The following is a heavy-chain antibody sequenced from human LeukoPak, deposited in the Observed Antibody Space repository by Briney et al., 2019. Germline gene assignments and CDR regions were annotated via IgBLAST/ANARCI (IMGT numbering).Heavy chain of an antibody. CDR3: ARGDSSSTWAHLDY. CDR1: GFTFSSYS. V-gene: IGHV3-21*01. Sequence: GGSLRLSCAASGFTFSSYSMNWVRQAPGKGLEWVSSISSSSSYIYHADSVKGRFTISRDNAKKSLYLQMDSLRAEDTAVYYCARGDSSSTWAHLDYWGQGTLVTVSS. D-gene: IGHD6-13*01. J-gene: IGHJ4*02. CDR2: ISSSSSYI.